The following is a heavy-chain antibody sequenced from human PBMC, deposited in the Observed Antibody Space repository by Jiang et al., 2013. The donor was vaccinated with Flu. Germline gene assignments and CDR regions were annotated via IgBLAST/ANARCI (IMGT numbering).Heavy chain of an antibody. CDR2: IYYSGKT. CDR1: SGSISSSDHH. CDR3: AREHSSSSDY. D-gene: IGHD6-6*01. J-gene: IGHJ4*02. V-gene: IGHV4-39*07. Sequence: LLKPSETLSLTCTVSSGSISSSDHHWGWVRQPPGKGLEWIGSIYYSGKTYYKPSLRSRATISIDTRKNQFFLKLSSVTAADTAVYYCAREHSSSSDYWGQGTLVTVSS.